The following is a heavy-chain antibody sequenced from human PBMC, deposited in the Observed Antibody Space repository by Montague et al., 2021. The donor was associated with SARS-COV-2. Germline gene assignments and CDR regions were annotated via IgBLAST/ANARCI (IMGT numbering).Heavy chain of an antibody. CDR2: IHHSGST. J-gene: IGHJ5*02. V-gene: IGHV4-38-2*02. D-gene: IGHD4-11*01. CDR3: ASKVAYLDYFAP. Sequence: SETLSLTCTVSGHSISTDHYWAWIRQPPGKGLEWIGGIHHSGSTYYNPSLKSRLTISIDTSKNQFSLKLTSLTAADTAVYYCASKVAYLDYFAPWGQGTLDTVSS. CDR1: GHSISTDHY.